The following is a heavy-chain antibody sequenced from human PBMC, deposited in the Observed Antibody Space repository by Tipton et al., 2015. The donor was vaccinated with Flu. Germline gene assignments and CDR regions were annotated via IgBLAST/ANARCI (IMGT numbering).Heavy chain of an antibody. CDR3: ARDLSFEGALDAFDI. CDR1: GFTFSSYE. J-gene: IGHJ3*02. Sequence: SLRLSCAASGFTFSSYEMNWVRQAPGKGLEWVSYISSSGSTIYYADSVKGRFTISRDNAKNSLYLQMNSLRAEDTAVYYCARDLSFEGALDAFDIWGQGTMVTVSS. V-gene: IGHV3-48*03. CDR2: ISSSGSTI.